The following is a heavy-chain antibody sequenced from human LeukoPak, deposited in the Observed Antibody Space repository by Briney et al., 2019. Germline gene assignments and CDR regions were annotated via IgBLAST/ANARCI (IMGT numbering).Heavy chain of an antibody. D-gene: IGHD1-26*01. CDR2: ISGSGGST. CDR1: GFTFSSYA. Sequence: GGSLRLSCAASGFTFSSYAMSWVRQAPGKGLEWVSAISGSGGSTYYADSVKGRFTISRDNSKNTLYLQMNSLRAEYTAVYYCAKLRRANQSVGANWFDPWGQGTLVTVSS. J-gene: IGHJ5*02. CDR3: AKLRRANQSVGANWFDP. V-gene: IGHV3-23*01.